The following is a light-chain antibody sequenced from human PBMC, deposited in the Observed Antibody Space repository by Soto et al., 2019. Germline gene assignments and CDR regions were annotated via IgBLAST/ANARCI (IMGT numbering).Light chain of an antibody. CDR2: GAS. V-gene: IGKV3-20*01. Sequence: EIVLTQSPGTLSLSPGERATLSCRASQSVSSSYLAWYQQKPGQAPRLPIYGASSRATGIPDRFSGSGSGTAFTITISRLEPADFAVYYCQQYGSLPVTVGTGTKVDIK. CDR3: QQYGSLPVT. CDR1: QSVSSSY. J-gene: IGKJ3*01.